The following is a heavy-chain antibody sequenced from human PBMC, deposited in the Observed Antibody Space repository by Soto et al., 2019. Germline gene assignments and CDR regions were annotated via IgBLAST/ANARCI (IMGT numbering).Heavy chain of an antibody. CDR3: ARVWSVLVPAALNWFDP. Sequence: TSETLSLTCTVSGGSISSYYWSWIRQPPGKGLEWIGYIYYSGSTNYNPSLKSRVTISVDTSKNQFSLKLSSVTAADTAVYYCARVWSVLVPAALNWFDPWGQGTLVTVSS. V-gene: IGHV4-59*12. J-gene: IGHJ5*02. CDR1: GGSISSYY. D-gene: IGHD2-2*01. CDR2: IYYSGST.